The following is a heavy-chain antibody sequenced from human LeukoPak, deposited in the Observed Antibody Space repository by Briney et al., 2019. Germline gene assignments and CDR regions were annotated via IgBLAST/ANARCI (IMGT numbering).Heavy chain of an antibody. Sequence: PGGSLRLPCVASGFAFRNNAMNWVRQAPGKGLEWVSLISDSGGSTNYADSVKGRFTISRDNSKNTLYLQMNTLRAEDTAIYYCASSYGSSAYYPFDYWGQGTLVTVFS. CDR2: ISDSGGST. V-gene: IGHV3-23*01. D-gene: IGHD3-22*01. J-gene: IGHJ4*02. CDR3: ASSYGSSAYYPFDY. CDR1: GFAFRNNA.